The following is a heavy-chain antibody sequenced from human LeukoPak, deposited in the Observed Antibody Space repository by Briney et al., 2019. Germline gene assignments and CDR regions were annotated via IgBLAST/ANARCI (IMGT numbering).Heavy chain of an antibody. CDR1: GGSFSGYY. D-gene: IGHD6-13*01. CDR3: ERASSWYGYARYNWFDP. Sequence: SETLSLTCAVYGGSFSGYYWSWIRQPPGKGLEWVWEIYDSGSTNYNPSLKSRVTISVDTSKNPFSLKLNTLTAADTAVYYCERASSWYGYARYNWFDPWGQGTVVTVSS. J-gene: IGHJ5*02. CDR2: IYDSGST. V-gene: IGHV4-34*01.